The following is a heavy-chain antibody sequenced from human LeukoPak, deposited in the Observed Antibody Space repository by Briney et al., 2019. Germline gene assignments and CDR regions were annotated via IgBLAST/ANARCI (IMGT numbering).Heavy chain of an antibody. CDR2: INAGNGNT. D-gene: IGHD7-27*01. J-gene: IGHJ4*02. Sequence: PGASVKVSCKASGYTFTSYAMHWVRQAPGQRLEWMGWINAGNGNTKYSEKFQGRVTITRDTSASTAYMELSSLRSDDTAVYYCARGPPNWGYDYWGPGTLVTVSS. CDR3: ARGPPNWGYDY. V-gene: IGHV1-3*01. CDR1: GYTFTSYA.